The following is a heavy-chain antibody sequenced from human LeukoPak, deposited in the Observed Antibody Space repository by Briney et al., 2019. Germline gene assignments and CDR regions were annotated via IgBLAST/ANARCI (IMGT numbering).Heavy chain of an antibody. Sequence: GRSLRLSCAASGFTFSTYGMHWVRQAPGKGLEWVAVISNDGSNKYYADSVKGRSTISRDKSKNTLYLQMNSLRAEDTAVYYCAKERRGYSGYERSYYYYYGMDVWGKGTTVTVSS. CDR2: ISNDGSNK. D-gene: IGHD5-12*01. CDR3: AKERRGYSGYERSYYYYYGMDV. V-gene: IGHV3-30*18. J-gene: IGHJ6*04. CDR1: GFTFSTYG.